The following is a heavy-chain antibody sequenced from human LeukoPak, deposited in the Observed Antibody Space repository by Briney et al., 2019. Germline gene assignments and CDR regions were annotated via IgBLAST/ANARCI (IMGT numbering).Heavy chain of an antibody. D-gene: IGHD3-9*01. V-gene: IGHV1-18*01. CDR3: ARDIFYYDILTGYYPFFDY. Sequence: ASVTVSCKASGYTFTSYGISWVRQAPGQGLEWMGWISAYNGNTNYAQKLQGRVTMTTDTSTSTAYMELRSPRSDDTAVYYCARDIFYYDILTGYYPFFDYWGQGTLVTVSS. J-gene: IGHJ4*02. CDR1: GYTFTSYG. CDR2: ISAYNGNT.